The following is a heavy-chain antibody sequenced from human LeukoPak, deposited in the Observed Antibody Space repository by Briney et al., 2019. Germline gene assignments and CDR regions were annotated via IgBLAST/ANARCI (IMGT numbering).Heavy chain of an antibody. D-gene: IGHD2-15*01. J-gene: IGHJ3*02. CDR1: EFTFSSYS. Sequence: QAGGSLRLSCAASEFTFSSYSMNWIRQAPGKGLEWVSYISSSSSTIYYADSVKGRFTISRDNAKNSLYLQMNSLRAEDTAVYYCARDRVPRPPIGAFDIWGQGTMVTVSS. CDR2: ISSSSSTI. CDR3: ARDRVPRPPIGAFDI. V-gene: IGHV3-48*01.